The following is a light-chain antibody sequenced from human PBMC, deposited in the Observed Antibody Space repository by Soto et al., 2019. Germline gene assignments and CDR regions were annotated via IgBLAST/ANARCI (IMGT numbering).Light chain of an antibody. CDR1: QSLGSD. V-gene: IGKV3-15*01. J-gene: IGKJ5*01. Sequence: EIGMTQSPGTLSLSPGDTATLHCRASQSLGSDLAWYQQKPGQAPRLLIFGASARPTGIPARISGSGSGTEFTLTISSLRSEDFAVYYCPQYDNWPLTFGGGTRLEIK. CDR3: PQYDNWPLT. CDR2: GAS.